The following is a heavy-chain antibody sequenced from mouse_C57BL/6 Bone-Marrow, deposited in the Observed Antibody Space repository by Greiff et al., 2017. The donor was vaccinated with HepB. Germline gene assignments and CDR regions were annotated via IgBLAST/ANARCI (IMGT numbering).Heavy chain of an antibody. D-gene: IGHD2-5*01. J-gene: IGHJ2*01. Sequence: VQLQQSGAELVKPGASVKLSCKASGYTFTSYWMQWVKQRPGQGLEWIGEIDPSDSYTNYNQKFKGKATLTVDTSSSTAYMQLSSLTSEYSAVYYCARDYSNYFDYWGQGTTLTVSS. CDR3: ARDYSNYFDY. V-gene: IGHV1-50*01. CDR1: GYTFTSYW. CDR2: IDPSDSYT.